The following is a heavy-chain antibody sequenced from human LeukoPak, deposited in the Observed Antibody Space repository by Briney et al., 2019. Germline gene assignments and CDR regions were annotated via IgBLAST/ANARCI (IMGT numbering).Heavy chain of an antibody. Sequence: GASVKVSCKAPGYTFTSYYMHWVRQAPGQGLEWMGIINPSGGSTSYAQKFQGRVTMTRDMSTSTVYMGLSSLRSEDTAVYYCARDSTSSNWFDPWGQGTLVTVSS. D-gene: IGHD2-2*01. J-gene: IGHJ5*02. CDR3: ARDSTSSNWFDP. CDR2: INPSGGST. V-gene: IGHV1-46*01. CDR1: GYTFTSYY.